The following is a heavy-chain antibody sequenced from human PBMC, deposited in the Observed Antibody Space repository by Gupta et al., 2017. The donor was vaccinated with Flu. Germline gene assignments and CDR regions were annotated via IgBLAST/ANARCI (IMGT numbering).Heavy chain of an antibody. CDR1: GFTFSSSW. V-gene: IGHV3-7*01. CDR3: SREPEEQWLKRYFDY. J-gene: IGHJ4*02. D-gene: IGHD6-19*01. CDR2: IKRDGSEK. Sequence: EVQLVEYGGGLVQPGGSLRLSCAASGFTFSSSWMSWVRQAPGKGLEWVANIKRDGSEKYYVDSVKGRFTISRDNAKNSLYLQMNSLRAEDTAVYYCSREPEEQWLKRYFDYWGQGTLVTVSS.